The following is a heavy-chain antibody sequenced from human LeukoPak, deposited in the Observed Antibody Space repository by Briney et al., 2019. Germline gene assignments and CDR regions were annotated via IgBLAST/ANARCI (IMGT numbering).Heavy chain of an antibody. CDR1: GGSLSSYY. CDR2: IYYSGST. CDR3: ARSLGGGYGLFDY. J-gene: IGHJ4*02. V-gene: IGHV4-59*08. D-gene: IGHD5-12*01. Sequence: SETLSLTCTVSGGSLSSYYWSWIRQPPGKGLEWIGYIYYSGSTNYNPSLKSRVTISVDTSKNQFPLKLSSVTAADTAVYYCARSLGGGYGLFDYWGQGTLVTVSS.